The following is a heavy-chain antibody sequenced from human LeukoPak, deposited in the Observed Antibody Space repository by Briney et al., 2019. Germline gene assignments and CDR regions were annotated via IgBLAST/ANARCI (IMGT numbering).Heavy chain of an antibody. J-gene: IGHJ4*02. CDR1: GYTFTGYY. Sequence: ASVKVSCKASGYTFTGYYMHWVRQAPGQGLEGMGWINPNSGGTNCAQMFQGRVTLTRDTSISTAYMELTRLSSDDTAVYYCARTPSLTYSSSWSASSQIYYFDYWGQGTLVSVSS. CDR3: ARTPSLTYSSSWSASSQIYYFDY. D-gene: IGHD6-13*01. V-gene: IGHV1-2*02. CDR2: INPNSGGT.